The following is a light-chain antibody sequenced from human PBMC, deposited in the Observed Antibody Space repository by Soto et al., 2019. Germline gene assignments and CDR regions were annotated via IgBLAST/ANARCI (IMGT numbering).Light chain of an antibody. CDR2: TAS. V-gene: IGKV1-12*01. Sequence: DIQMTQSPSALSAVVGDRVTITCRASRAIGDRLAWFQQKPGKAPRFLIQTASNLQGGVPSRFSGSGSGTEFILSINSLQPEDIGTYYCLQVYSFPRTFGQGTTVEVK. CDR3: LQVYSFPRT. J-gene: IGKJ1*01. CDR1: RAIGDR.